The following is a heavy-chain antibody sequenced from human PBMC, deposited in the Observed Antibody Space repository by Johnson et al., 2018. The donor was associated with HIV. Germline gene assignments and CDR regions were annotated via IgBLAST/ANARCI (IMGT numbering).Heavy chain of an antibody. D-gene: IGHD3-10*01. Sequence: VQLVESGGGVVQPGTSLRLSCAASGFTFDDYAMYWVRQAPGKGLEWVSSITWNSGSIVYADSVKGRFTISRDNAKNSLYLQMNSLRAEDTALYCCARGLGGSGTYYVAFDIWGQGTMVTVSS. J-gene: IGHJ3*02. CDR3: ARGLGGSGTYYVAFDI. V-gene: IGHV3-9*01. CDR2: ITWNSGSI. CDR1: GFTFDDYA.